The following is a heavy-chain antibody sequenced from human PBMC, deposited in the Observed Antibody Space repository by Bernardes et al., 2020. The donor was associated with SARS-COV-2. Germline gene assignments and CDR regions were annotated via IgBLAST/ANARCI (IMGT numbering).Heavy chain of an antibody. CDR1: GFTFSNFS. CDR3: ARSGTSGTTVDS. V-gene: IGHV3-11*03. CDR2: ISRSSTNI. D-gene: IGHD1-1*01. J-gene: IGHJ4*02. Sequence: GGSLRLSCAASGFTFSNFSMTWIRQAPGKGLEWVSCISRSSTNISYSDSVKGRFTISRDNARSSLYLQMNSLRAEDTAVYYCARSGTSGTTVDSWGQETLVSVPA.